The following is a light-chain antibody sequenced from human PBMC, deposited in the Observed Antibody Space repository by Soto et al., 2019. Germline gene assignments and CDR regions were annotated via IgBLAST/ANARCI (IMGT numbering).Light chain of an antibody. Sequence: EIVLTQSPATLSLSPGDRATLSCRASQSVSRYLAWYQQKPGQAPRLLIYDASNRATGIPARFSGSGSGTDFTLTISRLEPEDFAVYYCQPYNNWPRGGFGQGTKVDIK. CDR2: DAS. J-gene: IGKJ1*01. CDR1: QSVSRY. V-gene: IGKV3-11*01. CDR3: QPYNNWPRGG.